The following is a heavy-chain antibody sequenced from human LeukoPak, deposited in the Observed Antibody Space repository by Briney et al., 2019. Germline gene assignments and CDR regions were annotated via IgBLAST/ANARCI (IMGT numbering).Heavy chain of an antibody. CDR1: GFTFSSYS. CDR2: ISSSSSYI. Sequence: GGSLRLSCAASGFTFSSYSMNWVRQAPGKGLEWVSSISSSSSYIYYADSVKGRFTISRDNAKNSLYLQMNSLRAEDTAVHYCARDPGVEPYYDSSGYIAPDYWGQGTLVTVSS. D-gene: IGHD3-22*01. J-gene: IGHJ4*02. CDR3: ARDPGVEPYYDSSGYIAPDY. V-gene: IGHV3-21*01.